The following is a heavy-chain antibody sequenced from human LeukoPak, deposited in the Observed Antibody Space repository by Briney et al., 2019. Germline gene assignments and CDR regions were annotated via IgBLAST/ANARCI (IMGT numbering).Heavy chain of an antibody. V-gene: IGHV1-2*02. Sequence: ASVKVSCKASGYTFTGYYMHWVRQAPGQGLEWMGWINPNSGGTNYAQKFQGRVTMTTGTSTSTAYMELRSLRSDDTAVYYCARAGAGQQLVGDAFDIWGQGTMVTVSS. CDR1: GYTFTGYY. D-gene: IGHD6-13*01. CDR3: ARAGAGQQLVGDAFDI. CDR2: INPNSGGT. J-gene: IGHJ3*02.